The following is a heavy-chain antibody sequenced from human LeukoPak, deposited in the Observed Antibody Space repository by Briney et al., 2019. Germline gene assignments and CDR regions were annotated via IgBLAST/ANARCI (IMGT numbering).Heavy chain of an antibody. CDR2: INWNGGST. CDR1: GFSFSSYW. CDR3: ARDSKSSGSYSYYGMDV. D-gene: IGHD1-26*01. V-gene: IGHV3-20*04. Sequence: GGSLRLSCAASGFSFSSYWMHWVRQAPGKGLEWVSGINWNGGSTGYADSVKGRFTISRDNAKNSLYLQMNSLRAEDTALYYCARDSKSSGSYSYYGMDVWGQGTTVTVSS. J-gene: IGHJ6*02.